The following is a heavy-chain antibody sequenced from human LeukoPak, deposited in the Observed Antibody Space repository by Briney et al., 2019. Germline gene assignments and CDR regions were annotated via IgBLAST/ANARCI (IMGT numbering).Heavy chain of an antibody. CDR3: AKIRGGSWNAFDI. Sequence: GGSLRLSCAASGFTFSSYGMHWVRQAPGKWLEWVAFIRYDGSNKYYADSVKGRFTISRDNSKNTLYLQMNSLRAEDTAVYYCAKIRGGSWNAFDIWGQGTMVTVSS. J-gene: IGHJ3*02. CDR1: GFTFSSYG. V-gene: IGHV3-30*02. CDR2: IRYDGSNK. D-gene: IGHD2-15*01.